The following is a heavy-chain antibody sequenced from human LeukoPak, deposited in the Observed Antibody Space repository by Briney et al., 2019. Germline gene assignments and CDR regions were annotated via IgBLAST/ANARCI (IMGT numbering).Heavy chain of an antibody. CDR2: IYYSGST. V-gene: IGHV4-59*08. CDR3: ARQLLTHSGYEAINWFDP. Sequence: SETLSLTCTVSGGSISSYYWSWIRQPPGKGLEWIGYIYYSGSTNYNPSLKSRVTISVDTSKNQFSLKLSSVTAADTAVYYCARQLLTHSGYEAINWFDPWGQGTLVTVSS. CDR1: GGSISSYY. J-gene: IGHJ5*02. D-gene: IGHD5-12*01.